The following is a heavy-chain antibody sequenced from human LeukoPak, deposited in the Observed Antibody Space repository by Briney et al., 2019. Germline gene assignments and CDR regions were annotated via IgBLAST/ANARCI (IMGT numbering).Heavy chain of an antibody. Sequence: GGSLRLSCAASGFTVSSNYMSWARQAPGKGLEWVSVIYSGGSTYYADSVKGRFTISRDNSKNTLYLQMNSLRAEDTAVYYCARDQYYYGSGTIDYWGQGTLVTVSS. CDR3: ARDQYYYGSGTIDY. J-gene: IGHJ4*02. CDR2: IYSGGST. V-gene: IGHV3-66*02. D-gene: IGHD3-10*01. CDR1: GFTVSSNY.